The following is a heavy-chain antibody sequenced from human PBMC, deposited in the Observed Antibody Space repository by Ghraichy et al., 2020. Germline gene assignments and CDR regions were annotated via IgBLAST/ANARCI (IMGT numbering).Heavy chain of an antibody. CDR2: IYYSGST. CDR1: GGSISSYY. CDR3: ATLGIAAAGDDY. Sequence: GSLRLSCTVSGGSISSYYWSWIRQPPGKGLEWIGYIYYSGSTNYNPSLKSRVTISVDTSKNQFSLKLSSVTAADTAVYYCATLGIAAAGDDYWGQGTLVTVSS. D-gene: IGHD6-13*01. V-gene: IGHV4-59*08. J-gene: IGHJ4*02.